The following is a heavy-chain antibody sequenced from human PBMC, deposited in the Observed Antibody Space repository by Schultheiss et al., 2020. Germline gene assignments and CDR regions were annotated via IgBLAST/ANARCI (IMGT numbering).Heavy chain of an antibody. Sequence: GESLKIACAASGFTFSSYGMHWVRQAPGKGLEWVAVISYDGSNKYYADSVKGRFTISRDNSKNTLYLQMNSLRAEDTAVYYCAKDRIAAALDYWGQGTLV. CDR3: AKDRIAAALDY. V-gene: IGHV3-30*18. J-gene: IGHJ4*02. CDR1: GFTFSSYG. CDR2: ISYDGSNK. D-gene: IGHD6-13*01.